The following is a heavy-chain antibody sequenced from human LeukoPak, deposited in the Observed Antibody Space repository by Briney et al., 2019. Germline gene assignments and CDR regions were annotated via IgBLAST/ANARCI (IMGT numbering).Heavy chain of an antibody. CDR2: ISGSGGTT. CDR3: AKRSPRRYCSGGSCYSLDY. J-gene: IGHJ4*02. V-gene: IGHV3-23*01. CDR1: GFTFSSYV. Sequence: GGSLRLSCAASGFTFSSYVMSWVRQAPGKGLEWVSLISGSGGTTYYADSVTGRFTISRDNSKNTLYLQMDSLRAGDTAVYYCAKRSPRRYCSGGSCYSLDYWGQGTLVTVSS. D-gene: IGHD2-15*01.